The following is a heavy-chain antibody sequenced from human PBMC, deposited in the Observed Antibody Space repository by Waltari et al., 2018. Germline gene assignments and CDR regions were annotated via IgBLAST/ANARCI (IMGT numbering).Heavy chain of an antibody. CDR1: GCSISSSSYY. CDR2: IYYSGST. Sequence: QLQLPEPGPGLVTPSETLSLTCTVSGCSISSSSYYWGWIRQPPGKGLEWIGSIYYSGSTYYNPSLKSRVTISVDTSKNQFSLKLSSVTAADTAVYYCARQVKSSSSPFDYWGQGTLVTVSS. V-gene: IGHV4-39*01. J-gene: IGHJ4*02. CDR3: ARQVKSSSSPFDY. D-gene: IGHD6-13*01.